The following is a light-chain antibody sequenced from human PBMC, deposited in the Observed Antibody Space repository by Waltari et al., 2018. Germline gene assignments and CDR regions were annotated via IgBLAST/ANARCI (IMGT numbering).Light chain of an antibody. Sequence: DIQMTQSPSSLSASIGDRVTITCRASQGISNWLAWYQQKPGKAPKLLIYRASNLETGVPSRFSGSGSGTDFTLTISTLQPEDIATYYCQQHDDSPFTFGPGTKLDI. CDR2: RAS. CDR3: QQHDDSPFT. J-gene: IGKJ3*01. CDR1: QGISNW. V-gene: IGKV1-33*01.